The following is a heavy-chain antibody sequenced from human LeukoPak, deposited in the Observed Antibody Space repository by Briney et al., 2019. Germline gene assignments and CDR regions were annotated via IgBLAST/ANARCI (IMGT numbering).Heavy chain of an antibody. CDR3: ARDYGRSRDYGMDV. D-gene: IGHD3-10*01. CDR1: GFTLSNAW. J-gene: IGHJ6*02. CDR2: INSDGSST. V-gene: IGHV3-74*01. Sequence: LSGGSLRLSCAASGFTLSNAWMHWVRQAPGKGLVWVSRINSDGSSTSYADSVKGRFTISRDNAKNTLYLQMNSLRVEDTAVYYCARDYGRSRDYGMDVWGPGTTVTVSS.